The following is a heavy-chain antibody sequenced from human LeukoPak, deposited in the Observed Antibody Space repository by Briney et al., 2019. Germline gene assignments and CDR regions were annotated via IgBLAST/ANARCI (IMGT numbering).Heavy chain of an antibody. D-gene: IGHD2-2*01. CDR1: GYTFTGYY. J-gene: IGHJ6*03. Sequence: ASVKVSCKASGYTFTGYYMHWVRQAPGQGLEWMGWINPNSGGTNYAQKFQGRVTMTRDTSISTAYMELSRLRSDDTAVYYCARDAVVPAAPIYYYYYYMDVWGKGTTVTVSS. V-gene: IGHV1-2*02. CDR3: ARDAVVPAAPIYYYYYYMDV. CDR2: INPNSGGT.